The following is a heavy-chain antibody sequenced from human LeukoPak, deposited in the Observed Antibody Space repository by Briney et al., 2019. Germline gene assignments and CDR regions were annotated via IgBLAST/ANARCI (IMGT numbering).Heavy chain of an antibody. D-gene: IGHD2-21*01. CDR2: ISGSSSYI. Sequence: GGSLRLSCAASGFTFSSYSMNWVRQAPGKGLEWVSSISGSSSYIYYADSVKGRFTISRDNAKNSLYLQMNSLRAEDTAVYYCARDPYFEDDAFDIWGQGTMVTVSS. CDR1: GFTFSSYS. V-gene: IGHV3-21*01. CDR3: ARDPYFEDDAFDI. J-gene: IGHJ3*02.